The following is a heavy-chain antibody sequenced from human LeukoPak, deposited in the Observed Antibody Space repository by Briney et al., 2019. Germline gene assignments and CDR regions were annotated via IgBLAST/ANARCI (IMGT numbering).Heavy chain of an antibody. J-gene: IGHJ6*03. CDR1: GFTFSNYA. Sequence: QPGGSLRLSCAASGFTFSNYAMNWVRQAPGKGLEWVSYISSSSTTIYYADSVKGRFTISRDNAKNSVYLQMNILRAEDTAVYHCAAGGDYYYHMDVWGNGTTVTVSS. V-gene: IGHV3-48*04. CDR3: AAGGDYYYHMDV. D-gene: IGHD3-10*01. CDR2: ISSSSTTI.